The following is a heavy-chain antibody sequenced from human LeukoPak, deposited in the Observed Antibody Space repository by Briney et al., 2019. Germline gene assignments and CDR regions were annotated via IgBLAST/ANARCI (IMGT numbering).Heavy chain of an antibody. CDR3: AKGSSWYEYYYYMDV. CDR1: GGTFSSYA. Sequence: SVKVSCKASGGTFSSYAISWVRQAPGQGLEWMGGIIPIFGTANYAQKFQGRVTITTDESTSTAYMELSSLRSEDTAVYYCAKGSSWYEYYYYMDVWGKGTTVTVSS. V-gene: IGHV1-69*05. J-gene: IGHJ6*03. CDR2: IIPIFGTA. D-gene: IGHD6-13*01.